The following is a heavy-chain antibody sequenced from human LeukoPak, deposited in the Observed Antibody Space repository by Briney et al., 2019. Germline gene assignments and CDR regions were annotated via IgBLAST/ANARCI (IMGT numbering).Heavy chain of an antibody. CDR2: MNPNSGNT. V-gene: IGHV1-8*03. J-gene: IGHJ6*03. CDR1: GYTFTSYD. Sequence: ASVKVSCKASGYTFTSYDINWVRQATGQGLEWMGWMNPNSGNTGYAQKFQGRVTITRSTSISTAYMELSSLRSEDTAVYYCARVVNRRVKGYSYGSKYYYYYMDVWGKGTTVTVSS. D-gene: IGHD5-18*01. CDR3: ARVVNRRVKGYSYGSKYYYYYMDV.